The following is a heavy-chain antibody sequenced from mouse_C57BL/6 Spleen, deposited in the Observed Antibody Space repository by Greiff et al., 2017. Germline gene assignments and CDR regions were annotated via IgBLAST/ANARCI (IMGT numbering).Heavy chain of an antibody. CDR1: GYAFSSYW. D-gene: IGHD1-1*01. CDR2: IYPGDGDT. Sequence: VKLMESGAELVKPGASVKISCKASGYAFSSYWMNWVKQRPGKGLEWIGQIYPGDGDTNYNGKFKGKATLTADKSSSTAYMQLSSLTSEDSAVYFCARGTTVVAYYAMDYWGQGTSVTVSS. CDR3: ARGTTVVAYYAMDY. V-gene: IGHV1-80*01. J-gene: IGHJ4*01.